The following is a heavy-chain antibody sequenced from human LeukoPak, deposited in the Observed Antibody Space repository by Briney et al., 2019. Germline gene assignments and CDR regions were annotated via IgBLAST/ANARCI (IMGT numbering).Heavy chain of an antibody. J-gene: IGHJ4*02. Sequence: ASVKVSCKVSGYTLTESSMHWVRQAPGKGLEWMGGFDPEDGETIYAQKFQGRVTMTEDTSTDTAYMELSSLRSEDTAVYYCARDMGPGAPYYYGSGSYDYWGQGTLVTVSS. CDR2: FDPEDGET. V-gene: IGHV1-24*01. D-gene: IGHD3-10*01. CDR3: ARDMGPGAPYYYGSGSYDY. CDR1: GYTLTESS.